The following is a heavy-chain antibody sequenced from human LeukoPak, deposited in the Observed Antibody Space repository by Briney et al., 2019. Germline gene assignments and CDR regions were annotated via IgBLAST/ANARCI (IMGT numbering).Heavy chain of an antibody. Sequence: GGSLRLSCAASGFTFSGSAMHWVRQASGKGLEWVGRIRGKANSYATAYAASMKGSFTISRDDSENTAYLQMNSLKTEDTAVYYCTRFVVVPAANPRYFQHWGQGTLVTVSS. CDR2: IRGKANSYAT. J-gene: IGHJ1*01. D-gene: IGHD2-2*01. CDR3: TRFVVVPAANPRYFQH. V-gene: IGHV3-73*01. CDR1: GFTFSGSA.